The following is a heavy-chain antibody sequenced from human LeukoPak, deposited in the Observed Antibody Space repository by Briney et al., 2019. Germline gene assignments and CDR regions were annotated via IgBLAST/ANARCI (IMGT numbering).Heavy chain of an antibody. CDR2: IYYSGST. CDR3: ARLGRTGENYFDY. Sequence: SETLSLTCTVSGGSISSYYWSWIRQPPGKGLEWIGYIYYSGSTNYNPSLKSRVTISVDTSKNQFSLKLSSVTAADTAVYYCARLGRTGENYFDYWGQGTLVTVSS. CDR1: GGSISSYY. V-gene: IGHV4-59*01. J-gene: IGHJ4*02. D-gene: IGHD7-27*01.